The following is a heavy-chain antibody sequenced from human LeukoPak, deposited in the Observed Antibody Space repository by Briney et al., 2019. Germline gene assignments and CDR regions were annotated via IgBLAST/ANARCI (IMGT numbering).Heavy chain of an antibody. CDR2: IYPGDSDT. Sequence: GESLKISCKGLGYRFTMYWIGWVRQMPGKGLEWMAIIYPGDSDTRYSPSFQGQVTISADKSTSTAYLQWNSLKASDTAMYYCARHMGSYYYGMDVWGPGTTVTVSS. V-gene: IGHV5-51*01. CDR1: GYRFTMYW. CDR3: ARHMGSYYYGMDV. J-gene: IGHJ6*01. D-gene: IGHD3-10*01.